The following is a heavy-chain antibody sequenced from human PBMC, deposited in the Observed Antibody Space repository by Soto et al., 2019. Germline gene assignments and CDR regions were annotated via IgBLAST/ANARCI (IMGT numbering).Heavy chain of an antibody. D-gene: IGHD6-19*01. CDR1: GGSISSGDYY. CDR2: IYYSGST. CDR3: VRAGFIAVAGTAGFDP. Sequence: QVQLQESGPGLVKPSQTLSLTCTVSGGSISSGDYYWSWIRQPPGKGLEWIGYIYYSGSTYYNPSLKSRVTISVDTSKNQFSLKLSSVTAADTAVYYCVRAGFIAVAGTAGFDPWGQGTLVTVSS. V-gene: IGHV4-30-4*01. J-gene: IGHJ5*02.